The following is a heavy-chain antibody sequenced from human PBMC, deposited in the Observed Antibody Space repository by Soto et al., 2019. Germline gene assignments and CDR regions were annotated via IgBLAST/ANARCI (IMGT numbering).Heavy chain of an antibody. V-gene: IGHV3-11*06. CDR2: ISSSSSYT. CDR3: ARQRYYDSSGYHLDAFDI. J-gene: IGHJ3*02. D-gene: IGHD3-22*01. Sequence: GGSLRLSCAASGFTFSDYYMSWIRQAPGKGLEWVSYISSSSSYTNYADSVKGRFTISRDNAKNSLYLQMNSLRAEDTAVYYCARQRYYDSSGYHLDAFDIWGQGTMVTVSS. CDR1: GFTFSDYY.